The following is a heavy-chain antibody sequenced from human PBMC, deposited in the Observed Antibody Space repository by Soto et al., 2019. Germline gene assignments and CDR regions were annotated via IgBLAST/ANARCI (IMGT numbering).Heavy chain of an antibody. CDR3: ATPYYYNH. V-gene: IGHV3-21*01. CDR1: VFMVSAYT. J-gene: IGHJ4*02. Sequence: GSLRLSGAAPVFMVSAYTMSWVRQAPGKGLEWLSSITSNSDHIDYADSVRGRFTVSRDNARKSLYLQMDSLGAEDTGVYYCATPYYYNHWGPGTLVTVSS. CDR2: ITSNSDHI.